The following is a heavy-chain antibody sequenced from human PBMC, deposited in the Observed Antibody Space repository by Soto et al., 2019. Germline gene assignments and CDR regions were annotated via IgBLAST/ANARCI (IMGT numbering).Heavy chain of an antibody. V-gene: IGHV3-23*01. J-gene: IGHJ4*02. CDR3: AKSDTPARSGFGFDY. Sequence: EVQLLESGGGLVQPGGFLRLSCAASGFTFSSYAMSWVRQAPGKGLEWVSAISGSGGSTYYADSVKGRFTISRDNSKNTLYLQMNSLRAEDTAVYYCAKSDTPARSGFGFDYWGQGTLVTVSS. CDR2: ISGSGGST. D-gene: IGHD5-18*01. CDR1: GFTFSSYA.